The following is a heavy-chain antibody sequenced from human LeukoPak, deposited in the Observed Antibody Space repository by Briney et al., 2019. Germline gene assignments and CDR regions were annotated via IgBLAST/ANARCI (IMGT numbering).Heavy chain of an antibody. CDR3: AREVYCSSTSCSASFDY. V-gene: IGHV4-39*07. CDR2: IYYSGST. CDR1: GGSISSSSYY. D-gene: IGHD2-2*01. Sequence: SETLSLTCTVSGGSISSSSYYWGWIRQPPGKGLEWIGSIYYSGSTYYNPSLKSRVTISVDTSKNQFSLKLSSVTAADTAVYYCAREVYCSSTSCSASFDYWGQGTLVTVSS. J-gene: IGHJ4*02.